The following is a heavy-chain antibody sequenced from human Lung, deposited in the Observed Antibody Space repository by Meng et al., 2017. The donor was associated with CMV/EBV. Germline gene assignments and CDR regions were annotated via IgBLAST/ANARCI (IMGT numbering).Heavy chain of an antibody. D-gene: IGHD2-15*01. Sequence: ASGFTFSSFGMHWVRQDPGKALERVAVISYHERNKFYGDSVKGRFTVSRDNSKSTLYLHVDSLRPDDTAVYYCAKEDCSGATCSLDKWGQGTLVTVSS. CDR2: ISYHERNK. J-gene: IGHJ4*02. CDR1: GFTFSSFG. V-gene: IGHV3-30*18. CDR3: AKEDCSGATCSLDK.